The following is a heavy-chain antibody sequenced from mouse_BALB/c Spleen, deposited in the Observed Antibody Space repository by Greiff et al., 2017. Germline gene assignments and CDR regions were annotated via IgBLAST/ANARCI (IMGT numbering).Heavy chain of an antibody. CDR1: GFTFSSYA. J-gene: IGHJ3*01. CDR2: ISSGGST. V-gene: IGHV5-6-5*01. D-gene: IGHD2-3*01. CDR3: GRAYDGYYEAWFAY. Sequence: EVQLVESGGGLVKPGGSLKLSCAASGFTFSSYAMSWVRQTPEKRLEWVASISSGGSTYYPDSVKGRFTISRDNARNILYLQMSSLRSEDAAVYYCGRAYDGYYEAWFAYWGQGTLVTVSA.